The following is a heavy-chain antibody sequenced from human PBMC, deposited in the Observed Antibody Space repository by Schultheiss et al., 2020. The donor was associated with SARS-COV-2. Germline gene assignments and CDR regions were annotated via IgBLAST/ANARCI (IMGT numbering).Heavy chain of an antibody. Sequence: GGSLRLSCAASGFTFSDYYMSWIRQAPGKGLEWVSAISGSGGSTYYADSVKGRFTISRDNSKNTLYLQMNSLRAEDTAVYYCASDVEMATIRSSAFDIWGQGTMVTVSS. V-gene: IGHV3-23*01. CDR3: ASDVEMATIRSSAFDI. J-gene: IGHJ3*02. CDR2: ISGSGGST. D-gene: IGHD5-24*01. CDR1: GFTFSDYY.